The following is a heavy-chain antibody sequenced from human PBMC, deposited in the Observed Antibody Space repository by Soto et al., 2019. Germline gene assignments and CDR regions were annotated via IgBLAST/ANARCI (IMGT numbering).Heavy chain of an antibody. Sequence: SETLSLTCTVSGGSISSYYWSLIRQPPGKGLECIWYIYYSGSTNYNPSLKSRVTISVDTSKNQFSLKLSSVTAADTAVYYCARGFGSWSGYYYYGMDVWGQGTTVTVSS. CDR1: GGSISSYY. CDR3: ARGFGSWSGYYYYGMDV. CDR2: IYYSGST. J-gene: IGHJ6*02. V-gene: IGHV4-59*01. D-gene: IGHD3-3*01.